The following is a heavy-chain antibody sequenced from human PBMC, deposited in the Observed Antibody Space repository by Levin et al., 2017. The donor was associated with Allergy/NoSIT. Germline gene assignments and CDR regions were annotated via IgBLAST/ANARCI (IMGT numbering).Heavy chain of an antibody. D-gene: IGHD2-21*02. J-gene: IGHJ5*02. CDR3: ARGIEVVTAHSRVYNWFDP. CDR2: INHSGST. Sequence: SQTLSLTCAVYGGSFSGYYWSWIRQPPGKGLEWIGEINHSGSTNYNPSLKSRVTISVDTSKNQFSLKLSSVTAADTAVYYCARGIEVVTAHSRVYNWFDPWGQGTLVTVSS. V-gene: IGHV4-34*01. CDR1: GGSFSGYY.